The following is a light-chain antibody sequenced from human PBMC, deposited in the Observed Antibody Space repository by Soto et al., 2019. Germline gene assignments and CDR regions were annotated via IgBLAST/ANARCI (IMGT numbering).Light chain of an antibody. CDR1: SSDVGGYNY. V-gene: IGLV2-14*01. J-gene: IGLJ1*01. CDR3: SSYTGSSDV. CDR2: AVS. Sequence: QSALAQPASVSGSPGQSITISCTGTSSDVGGYNYVSWYQQHPGKAPKLMIYAVSNRPSGVSYRFSGSKSGNTASLTISGPQAEDEADYYCSSYTGSSDVFGTGTKLTVL.